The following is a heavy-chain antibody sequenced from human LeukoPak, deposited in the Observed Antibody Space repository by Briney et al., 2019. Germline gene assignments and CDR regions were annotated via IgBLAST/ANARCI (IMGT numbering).Heavy chain of an antibody. Sequence: PSETLSLTCTVSGGSISSYYWAWIRQPPGKGLEWIGYIYYSGGTYYNPSLKSRVFISLDTSKKQFSLKLSSVTAADTAVYYCAREWEWELLYDYWGQRTLVTVSS. D-gene: IGHD1-26*01. CDR1: GGSISSYY. CDR3: AREWEWELLYDY. CDR2: IYYSGGT. J-gene: IGHJ4*02. V-gene: IGHV4-4*08.